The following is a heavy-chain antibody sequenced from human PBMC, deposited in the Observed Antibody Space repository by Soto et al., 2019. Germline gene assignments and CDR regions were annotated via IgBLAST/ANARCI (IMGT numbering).Heavy chain of an antibody. V-gene: IGHV3-23*01. D-gene: IGHD2-15*01. CDR3: AKDAVDVVVVAATQGFSWFDP. CDR2: ISGSGGST. Sequence: GGSLRLSCAASGFTFSSYAMSWVRQAPGKGLEWVSAISGSGGSTYYADSVKGRFTISRDNSKNTLYLQMNSLRAEDTAVYYCAKDAVDVVVVAATQGFSWFDPWGQGTLVTVSS. J-gene: IGHJ5*02. CDR1: GFTFSSYA.